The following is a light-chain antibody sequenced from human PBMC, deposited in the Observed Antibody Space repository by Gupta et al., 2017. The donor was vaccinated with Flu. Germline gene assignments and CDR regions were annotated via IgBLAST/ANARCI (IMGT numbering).Light chain of an antibody. J-gene: IGKJ4*01. Sequence: EIVLTQSPATLSLSLGERATLSCRASQSVSSYLARYQQNPGQAPRLLIYDASNRATGIPARFSGSGAGTDFTLTISSLVPEDFAVYYCQQRSNWPLTFGGGTRVEIK. CDR2: DAS. CDR3: QQRSNWPLT. V-gene: IGKV3-11*01. CDR1: QSVSSY.